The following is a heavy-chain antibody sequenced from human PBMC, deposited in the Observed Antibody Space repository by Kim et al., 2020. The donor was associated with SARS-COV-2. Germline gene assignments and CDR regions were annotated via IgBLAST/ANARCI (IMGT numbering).Heavy chain of an antibody. CDR3: ARTSREGPTFYYYGMDV. D-gene: IGHD1-26*01. J-gene: IGHJ6*02. Sequence: GGSLRLSCAASGFTFSSYAMSWVRQAPGKGLEWVSAISGSGGSTYYADSVKGRFTISRDNSKNTLYLQMNSLRAEDTAVYYCARTSREGPTFYYYGMDVWGQGTTVTVSS. V-gene: IGHV3-23*01. CDR2: ISGSGGST. CDR1: GFTFSSYA.